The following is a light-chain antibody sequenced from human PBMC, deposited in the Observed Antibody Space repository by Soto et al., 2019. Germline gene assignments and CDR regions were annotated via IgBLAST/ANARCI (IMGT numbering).Light chain of an antibody. J-gene: IGKJ5*01. V-gene: IGKV3D-15*01. CDR3: QQYNNWPAIT. Sequence: LTQSPATLSLSPGERGTLYCRASQRVSGGFLAWYQQKPGQAPRLLIYGASTRATGIPARFSGSGSGTEFTLTISSLQSEDFAVYYCQQYNNWPAITFGQGTRREIK. CDR1: QRVSGG. CDR2: GAS.